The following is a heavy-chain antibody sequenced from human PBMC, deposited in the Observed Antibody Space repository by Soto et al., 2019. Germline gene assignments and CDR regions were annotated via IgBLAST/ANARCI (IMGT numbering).Heavy chain of an antibody. CDR2: ISYDGSNK. V-gene: IGHV3-30*18. J-gene: IGHJ5*02. D-gene: IGHD3-10*01. CDR1: GFTFSSYG. Sequence: QVQLVESGGGVVQPGRSLRLSCAASGFTFSSYGMHWVRQAPGKGLEWVAVISYDGSNKYYADSVKGRFTNSRDNSKNPLYVQMNSLRAEDTAVYYCAKGREWFGEPTPGWFDPWGQGTLVTVFS. CDR3: AKGREWFGEPTPGWFDP.